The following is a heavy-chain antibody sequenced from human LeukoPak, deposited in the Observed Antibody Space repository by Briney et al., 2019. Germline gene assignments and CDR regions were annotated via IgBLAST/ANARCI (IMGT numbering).Heavy chain of an antibody. CDR1: GGSISSYY. D-gene: IGHD3-10*01. CDR3: ARDEGVRGARLFDP. Sequence: SETLSLTCTVSGGSISSYYWSWIRQPAGKGLEWIGRIYTSGSTNYNPSLKSRVTMSVDTSKNQFSLKLSSVTAADTAVYYCARDEGVRGARLFDPWGQGTLVTASS. V-gene: IGHV4-4*07. J-gene: IGHJ5*02. CDR2: IYTSGST.